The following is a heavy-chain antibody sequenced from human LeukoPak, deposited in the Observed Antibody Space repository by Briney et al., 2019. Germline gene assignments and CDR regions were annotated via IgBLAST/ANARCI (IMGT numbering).Heavy chain of an antibody. D-gene: IGHD1-26*01. J-gene: IGHJ4*02. CDR3: ARDPNSGARGY. CDR1: GFTFSSYS. CDR2: ISSSSSTI. Sequence: QSGGSLRLSCAASGFTFSSYSMNWVRQAPGKGLEWVSYISSSSSTIYYADSVKGRFTISRDNAKNSLYLQTNSLRAEDTAVYYCARDPNSGARGYWGQGTLVTVSS. V-gene: IGHV3-48*04.